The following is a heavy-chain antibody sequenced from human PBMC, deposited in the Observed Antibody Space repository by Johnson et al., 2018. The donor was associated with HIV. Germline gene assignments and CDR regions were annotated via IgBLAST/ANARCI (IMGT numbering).Heavy chain of an antibody. V-gene: IGHV3-30-3*01. CDR3: ARPTLSFQWELQGGIDAFDI. J-gene: IGHJ3*02. D-gene: IGHD1-26*01. Sequence: QVQLVESGGGLVKSGGSLRLSCAASGFTFSSYDMHWVRQAPGKGLEWVAVISYDGSKKYYADFVKGRFTISRDNAKTTLSLQMNSLRAEDTALYYCARPTLSFQWELQGGIDAFDIWGQGTMVTVSS. CDR2: ISYDGSKK. CDR1: GFTFSSYD.